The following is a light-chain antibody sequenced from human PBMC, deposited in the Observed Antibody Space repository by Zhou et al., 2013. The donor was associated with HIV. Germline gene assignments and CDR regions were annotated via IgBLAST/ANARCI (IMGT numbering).Light chain of an antibody. CDR1: QSVSRN. J-gene: IGKJ1*01. CDR3: QQYYISPWT. Sequence: EIVMTQSPATLSVSPGERATLSCRASQSVSRNLAWYQQKPGQAPRLLISGAFTRATGIPLRFSGTGSGTEFTLTISRLEPEDFAVYHCQQYYISPWTFGQGTKVEIK. V-gene: IGKV3-15*01. CDR2: GAF.